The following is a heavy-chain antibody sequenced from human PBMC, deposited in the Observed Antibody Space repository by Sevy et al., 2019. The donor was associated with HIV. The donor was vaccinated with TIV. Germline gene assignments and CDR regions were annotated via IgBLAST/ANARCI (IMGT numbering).Heavy chain of an antibody. CDR1: GFIFSSYS. J-gene: IGHJ6*03. Sequence: GGSLRLSCAASGFIFSSYSMNWVRQAPGKGLEWVSPISSRSSYIYYVDSVKGRFTISRDNAKNSLYLQMNSLRAEDTAVYFCASVSAYYMDVWGKGTTVTVSS. CDR3: ASVSAYYMDV. V-gene: IGHV3-21*01. CDR2: ISSRSSYI.